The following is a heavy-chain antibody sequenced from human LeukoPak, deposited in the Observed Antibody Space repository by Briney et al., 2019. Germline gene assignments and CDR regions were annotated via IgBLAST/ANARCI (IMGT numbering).Heavy chain of an antibody. Sequence: PGESLKISCKGSGYSFTSYWIGWVRQMPGKVLEWRGIIYPGDSDTRYSPSYQGQVTISADKSISTAYLQWSSLKASDTAMYYCARSLGACSSTSCYALDYYYMDVWGKGTTVTVSS. V-gene: IGHV5-51*01. J-gene: IGHJ6*03. CDR3: ARSLGACSSTSCYALDYYYMDV. CDR1: GYSFTSYW. CDR2: IYPGDSDT. D-gene: IGHD2-2*01.